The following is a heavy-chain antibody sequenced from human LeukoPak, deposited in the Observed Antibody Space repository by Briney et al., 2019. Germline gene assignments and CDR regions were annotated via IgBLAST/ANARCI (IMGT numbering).Heavy chain of an antibody. CDR2: INHSGST. V-gene: IGHV4-34*01. D-gene: IGHD3-22*01. CDR3: ARGARNYYDSSGYYLRYYYFDY. J-gene: IGHJ4*02. CDR1: GGSFSGYY. Sequence: SETLSLTCAVYGGSFSGYYWSWIRQPPGEGLEWIGEINHSGSTNYNPSLKSRVTISVDTSKNQFSLKLSSVTAADTAVYYCARGARNYYDSSGYYLRYYYFDYWGQGTLVTVSS.